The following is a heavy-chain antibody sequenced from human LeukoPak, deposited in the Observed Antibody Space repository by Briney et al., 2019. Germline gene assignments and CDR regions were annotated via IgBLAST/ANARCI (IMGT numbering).Heavy chain of an antibody. CDR2: IFYTGNT. V-gene: IGHV4-39*01. CDR3: ARRGSRHCSSVNCMGEAFDI. J-gene: IGHJ3*02. CDR1: GGSISSRDYY. D-gene: IGHD2-2*01. Sequence: SETLSLTCSVSGGSISSRDYYWGRIRQPPGKGLEWIGSIFYTGNTHYNPSLKSQVSMSVDTAKNQFSLKLSSVTAPDTAVYYCARRGSRHCSSVNCMGEAFDIWGQGTMVTVSS.